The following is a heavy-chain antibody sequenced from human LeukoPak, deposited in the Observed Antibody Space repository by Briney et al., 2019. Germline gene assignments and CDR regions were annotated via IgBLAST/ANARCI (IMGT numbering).Heavy chain of an antibody. D-gene: IGHD5-18*01. CDR3: ARRDSYGYFGY. V-gene: IGHV4-34*01. J-gene: IGHJ4*02. CDR2: INHSGST. Sequence: SETLSLTCAVYGGSFSGYYWSWIRQPPGKGLEWIGEINHSGSTNYNPSLKSRVTISVDTSKNQFSLKLSSVTAADTAVYYCARRDSYGYFGYWGQGTLVTVSS. CDR1: GGSFSGYY.